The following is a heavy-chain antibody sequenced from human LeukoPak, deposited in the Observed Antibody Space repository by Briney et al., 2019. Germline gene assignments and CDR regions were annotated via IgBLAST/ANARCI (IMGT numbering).Heavy chain of an antibody. Sequence: GGSLRLSCAASGFTFSSYWMHWVRQAPGRGLVWVSRINSDGSSISYADSVKGRFTISRDNAKNTLFLQMNSLRVEDTAVYYCARGGDNIVVVVAATHDAFDIWGQGTMVTVSS. CDR1: GFTFSSYW. D-gene: IGHD2-15*01. CDR2: INSDGSSI. CDR3: ARGGDNIVVVVAATHDAFDI. V-gene: IGHV3-74*01. J-gene: IGHJ3*02.